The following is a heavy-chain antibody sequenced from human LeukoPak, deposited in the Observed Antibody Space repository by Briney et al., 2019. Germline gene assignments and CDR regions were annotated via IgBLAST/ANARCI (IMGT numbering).Heavy chain of an antibody. D-gene: IGHD3-22*01. CDR2: IYTSGST. Sequence: SKTLSLTCTVSGGSISSYYWSWIRQPAGKGLEWIGRIYTSGSTNYNPSLKGRVTMSVDTSKNQFSLKLSSVTAADTAVYYCARFVGGNYYDSSGYADYWGQGTLVTVSS. CDR3: ARFVGGNYYDSSGYADY. CDR1: GGSISSYY. J-gene: IGHJ4*02. V-gene: IGHV4-4*07.